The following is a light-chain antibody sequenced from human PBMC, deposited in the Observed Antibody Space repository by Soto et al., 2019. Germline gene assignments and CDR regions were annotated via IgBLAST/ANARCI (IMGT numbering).Light chain of an antibody. V-gene: IGKV2-40*01. J-gene: IGKJ2*01. CDR3: MQRIEFPYT. Sequence: EIGLTQTPLSLPVTPAEPASISCRSSQSLFDRGDGNTYLNWYLQRPGQSPQLLIYTLSYRASGVPDRFSGSGSGTDLTLKISRLETEDIGVYYCMQRIEFPYTFGQGTKLEI. CDR1: QSLFDRGDGNTY. CDR2: TLS.